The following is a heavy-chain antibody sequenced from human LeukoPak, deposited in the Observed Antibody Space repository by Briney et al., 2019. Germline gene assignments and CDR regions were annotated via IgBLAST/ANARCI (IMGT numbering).Heavy chain of an antibody. Sequence: GGTLRLSCAASGFTFSSYGMSWVRQAPGKGLEWVSAISGSGGSTYYADSVKGRFTISRDNSKNTLYLQMNSLRAEDTAVYYRARASIAVAGIYYYYYMDVWGKGTTVTVSS. D-gene: IGHD6-19*01. V-gene: IGHV3-23*01. J-gene: IGHJ6*03. CDR2: ISGSGGST. CDR1: GFTFSSYG. CDR3: ARASIAVAGIYYYYYMDV.